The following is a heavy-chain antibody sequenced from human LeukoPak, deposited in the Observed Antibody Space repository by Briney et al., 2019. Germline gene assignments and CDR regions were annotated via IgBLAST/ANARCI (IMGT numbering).Heavy chain of an antibody. Sequence: GASVKVSCKASGYTFTSYGISWVRQAPGQGLEWMGWISAYNGNTNYAQKFQGRVTITRDTSASTAYMELSSLRSEDTAVYYCASSPLYSYGRDHDYWGQGTLVTVSS. V-gene: IGHV1-18*01. J-gene: IGHJ4*02. CDR2: ISAYNGNT. CDR1: GYTFTSYG. D-gene: IGHD5-18*01. CDR3: ASSPLYSYGRDHDY.